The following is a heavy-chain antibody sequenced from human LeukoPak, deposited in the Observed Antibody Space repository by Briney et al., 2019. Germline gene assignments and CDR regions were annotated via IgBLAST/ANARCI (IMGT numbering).Heavy chain of an antibody. V-gene: IGHV1-69*05. Sequence: ASVKVSCKASGGTFSSYAISWVRQAPGQGLEWMGRIIPIFGTANYAQKFQGRVTITTDESTSTAYMELSSLRSEDTAVYYCARGSLGYCSSTSCPNAFDIWGQGTMVTVSS. CDR3: ARGSLGYCSSTSCPNAFDI. CDR1: GGTFSSYA. CDR2: IIPIFGTA. J-gene: IGHJ3*02. D-gene: IGHD2-2*03.